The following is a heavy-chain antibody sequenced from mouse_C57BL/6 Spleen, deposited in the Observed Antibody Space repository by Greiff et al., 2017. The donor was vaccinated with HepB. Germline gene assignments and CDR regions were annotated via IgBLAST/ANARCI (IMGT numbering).Heavy chain of an antibody. D-gene: IGHD1-1*01. J-gene: IGHJ1*03. Sequence: DVHLVESGGDLVKPGGSLKLSCAASGFTFSSYGMSWVRQTPDKRLEWVATISSGGSYTYYTDSVKGRFTISRDNAKNTLYLQMSSLKSEDTAMYYCARRGITTVVGNWYFDVWGTGTTVTVSS. CDR1: GFTFSSYG. V-gene: IGHV5-6*01. CDR3: ARRGITTVVGNWYFDV. CDR2: ISSGGSYT.